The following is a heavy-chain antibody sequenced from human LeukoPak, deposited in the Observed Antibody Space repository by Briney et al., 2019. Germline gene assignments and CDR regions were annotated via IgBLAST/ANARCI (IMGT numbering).Heavy chain of an antibody. Sequence: SETLSLTCSVSGGSVSSYYWSWIRQPPGKGPEWIGYVYYTGSTNYNPSLKSRVTMFEDKSKNQFSLRLYSVTVADTVVYYCARHFAYSSSSYFDYWGQGSLVTVSS. V-gene: IGHV4-59*08. CDR3: ARHFAYSSSSYFDY. J-gene: IGHJ4*02. CDR1: GGSVSSYY. D-gene: IGHD6-6*01. CDR2: VYYTGST.